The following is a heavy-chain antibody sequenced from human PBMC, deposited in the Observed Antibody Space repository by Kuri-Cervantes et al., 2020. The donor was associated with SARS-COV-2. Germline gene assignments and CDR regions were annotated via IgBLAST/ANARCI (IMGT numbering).Heavy chain of an antibody. V-gene: IGHV3-23*01. J-gene: IGHJ4*02. CDR1: GFTFSSYA. CDR3: ARDTGYYDSSGYYYFDY. CDR2: ISGSGGST. D-gene: IGHD3-22*01. Sequence: GESLKISCAASGFTFSSYAMSWVRQAPGKGLEWVSAISGSGGSTYYADSVKGRFTISRDNSKNTLYLQMNSLRDEDTAVYYCARDTGYYDSSGYYYFDYWGQGTLVTVSS.